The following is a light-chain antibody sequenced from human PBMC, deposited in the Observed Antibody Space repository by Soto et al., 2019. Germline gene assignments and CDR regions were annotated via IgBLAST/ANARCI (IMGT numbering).Light chain of an antibody. J-gene: IGKJ5*01. V-gene: IGKV1-39*01. Sequence: DIQMTQSPSSLYASVGDRVIITCRASQTISSHLNWYQQKPGKAPNLLVYAASSLQSGVPSRFTGSGSGTDFTLTISSLQPEDFATYFCQQSYTTPITFGQGTRL. CDR2: AAS. CDR1: QTISSH. CDR3: QQSYTTPIT.